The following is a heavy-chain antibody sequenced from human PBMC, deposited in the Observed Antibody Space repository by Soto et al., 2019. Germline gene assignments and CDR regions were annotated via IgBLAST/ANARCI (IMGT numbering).Heavy chain of an antibody. Sequence: SETLSLTXAVYGGSFSGYYWSWIRQPPGKGLEWIGEINHSGSTNYNPSLKSRVTISVDTSKNQFSLKLSSVTAADTAVYYCARRGYSSGWYLSWFDPWGQGTLVTVSS. CDR2: INHSGST. D-gene: IGHD6-19*01. V-gene: IGHV4-34*01. J-gene: IGHJ5*02. CDR3: ARRGYSSGWYLSWFDP. CDR1: GGSFSGYY.